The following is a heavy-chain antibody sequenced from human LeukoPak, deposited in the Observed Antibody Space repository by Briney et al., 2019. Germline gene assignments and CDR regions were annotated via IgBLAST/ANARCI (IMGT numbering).Heavy chain of an antibody. D-gene: IGHD2-15*01. CDR2: IYSCGST. CDR3: ARGAGVGYCSGGSCPLGDAFDI. CDR1: GLTVSSNY. V-gene: IGHV3-53*01. Sequence: PGGSLGLSCAPSGLTVSSNYTSWVRQAPGRGLGWVSVIYSCGSTYYADSVKGRFPISRDNSKNTLYLQMNSLRAEDTAVYYCARGAGVGYCSGGSCPLGDAFDIWGQGTMVTVSS. J-gene: IGHJ3*02.